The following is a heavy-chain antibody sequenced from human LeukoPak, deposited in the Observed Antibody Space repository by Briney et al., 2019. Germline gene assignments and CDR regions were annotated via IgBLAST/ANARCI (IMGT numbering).Heavy chain of an antibody. CDR2: IYPGDFDT. D-gene: IGHD2-2*03. CDR3: ARSGYCSSTSCYAPTYNCFDP. CDR1: GYSFTSYW. Sequence: GESLKISCKGSGYSFTSYWIGWVRQMPGKGLEWMGIIYPGDFDTRYSPSFQGQVTISADKSISTAYLQWSSLKASDTAMYYCARSGYCSSTSCYAPTYNCFDPWGQGTLVTVSS. V-gene: IGHV5-51*01. J-gene: IGHJ5*02.